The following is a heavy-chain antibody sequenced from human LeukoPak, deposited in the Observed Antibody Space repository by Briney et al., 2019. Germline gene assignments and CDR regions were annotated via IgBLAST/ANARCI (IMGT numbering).Heavy chain of an antibody. CDR2: ITGSGVTT. CDR1: GFTFNDYD. Sequence: GGSLRLSCAASGFTFNDYDMHWVRQAPGKGLEWVSFITGSGVTTSYADSVKGRFTISKDSAKHSLFLQMNSLRAEDTAVYYSARPTSSGSINSWGQGTLVTVSS. D-gene: IGHD6-19*01. J-gene: IGHJ4*02. CDR3: ARPTSSGSINS. V-gene: IGHV3-48*01.